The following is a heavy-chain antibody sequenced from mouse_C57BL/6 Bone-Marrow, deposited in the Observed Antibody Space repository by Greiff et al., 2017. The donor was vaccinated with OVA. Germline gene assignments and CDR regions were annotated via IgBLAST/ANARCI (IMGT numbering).Heavy chain of an antibody. CDR2: IYPRSGNT. V-gene: IGHV1-81*01. D-gene: IGHD1-1*01. CDR1: GYTFTSYG. CDR3: APHYYGSSWFAY. Sequence: VQLQESGAELARPGASVKLSCKASGYTFTSYGISWVKQRTGQGLEWIGEIYPRSGNTYYNEKFKGKATLTADKSSSTAYMELRSLTSEDSAVYFCAPHYYGSSWFAYWGQGTLVTVSA. J-gene: IGHJ3*01.